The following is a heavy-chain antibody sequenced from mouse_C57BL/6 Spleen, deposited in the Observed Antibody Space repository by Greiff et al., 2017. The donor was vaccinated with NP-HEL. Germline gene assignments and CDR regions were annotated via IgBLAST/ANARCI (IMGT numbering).Heavy chain of an antibody. CDR1: GYTFTSYW. CDR2: IYPGSGST. Sequence: QVQLQQPGAELVKPGASVKMSCKASGYTFTSYWITWVKQRPGQGLEWIGDIYPGSGSTNYNEKFKSKATLTVDTSSSTAYMQLSSLTSEDSAVYYCARKAYYYGSSYYFDYWGQGTTLTVSS. V-gene: IGHV1-55*01. J-gene: IGHJ2*01. D-gene: IGHD1-1*01. CDR3: ARKAYYYGSSYYFDY.